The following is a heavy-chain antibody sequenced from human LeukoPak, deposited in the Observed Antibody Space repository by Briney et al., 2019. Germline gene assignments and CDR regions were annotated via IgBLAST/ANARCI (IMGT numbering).Heavy chain of an antibody. V-gene: IGHV1-24*01. D-gene: IGHD3-22*01. CDR3: ATQTFSYYYDSSGTDAFDI. Sequence: ASVKVSCKVSGYTLTELSMHWVRQAPGKGLEWMGGFDPEDGETIYAQKFQGRVTMTEDTSTDTAYMELSSLRSEDTAVYYCATQTFSYYYDSSGTDAFDIWGQGTMVTVSS. CDR1: GYTLTELS. CDR2: FDPEDGET. J-gene: IGHJ3*02.